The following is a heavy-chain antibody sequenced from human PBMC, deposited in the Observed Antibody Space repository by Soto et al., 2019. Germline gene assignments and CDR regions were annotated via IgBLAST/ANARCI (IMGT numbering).Heavy chain of an antibody. CDR3: ARSIGVVYYYYYYMDV. D-gene: IGHD6-6*01. CDR1: GGSISSTNW. Sequence: PSETLSLTCTVSGGSISSTNWWYWVRQPPGKGLEWIGEIYHSGSTNYNPSLKSRVTISIDKPKNQFSLKLSSVTAADTAVYYCARSIGVVYYYYYYMDVWGKGTTVTVSS. V-gene: IGHV4-4*02. CDR2: IYHSGST. J-gene: IGHJ6*03.